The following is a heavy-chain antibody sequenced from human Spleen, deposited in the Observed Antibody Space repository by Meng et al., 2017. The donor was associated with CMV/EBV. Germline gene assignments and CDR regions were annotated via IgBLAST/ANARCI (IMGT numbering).Heavy chain of an antibody. CDR2: ISYDGSNK. V-gene: IGHV3-30-3*01. CDR3: ARDEQLAPFDY. J-gene: IGHJ4*02. CDR1: GFTFSSYA. Sequence: GQLVESGGGVVQPGRSLRLSCAASGFTFSSYAMHWVRQAPGKGLEWVAVISYDGSNKYYADSVKGRFTISRDNSKNTLYLQMNSLRAEDTAVYYCARDEQLAPFDYWGQGTLVTVSS. D-gene: IGHD6-13*01.